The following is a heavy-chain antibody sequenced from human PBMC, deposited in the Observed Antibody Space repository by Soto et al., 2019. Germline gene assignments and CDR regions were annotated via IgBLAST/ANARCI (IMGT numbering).Heavy chain of an antibody. Sequence: QVQLVESGGGVVQPGRSLRLSCAASGFTFSSYGIHWVRQAPGKGLEWVSVISYDGINKYYADSVKGRFNISRDNSENTLYMQMNSLRAEDTAVYYCAKSVYNWNDGLFDYWGQGNLVTVSS. CDR2: ISYDGINK. V-gene: IGHV3-30*18. J-gene: IGHJ4*02. CDR3: AKSVYNWNDGLFDY. D-gene: IGHD1-1*01. CDR1: GFTFSSYG.